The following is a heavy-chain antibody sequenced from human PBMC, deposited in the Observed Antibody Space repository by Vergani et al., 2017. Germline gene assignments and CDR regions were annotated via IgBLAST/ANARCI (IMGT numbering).Heavy chain of an antibody. CDR3: ARDHSRGAKPWFDP. CDR1: GFTFSSYA. D-gene: IGHD3-10*01. V-gene: IGHV3-30*04. Sequence: QVQLVESGGGVVQPGRSLRLSCAASGFTFSSYAMHWVRQAPGKGLEWVAVISYDGSNKYYADSVKGRFTISRDNAKNTRYLQMNSLRAGDTAVYYCARDHSRGAKPWFDPWGQGTLVTVSS. J-gene: IGHJ5*02. CDR2: ISYDGSNK.